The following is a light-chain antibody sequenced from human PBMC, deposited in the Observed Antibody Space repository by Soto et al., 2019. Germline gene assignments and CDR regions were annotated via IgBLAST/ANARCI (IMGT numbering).Light chain of an antibody. CDR2: GAS. CDR1: QSVSSSY. V-gene: IGKV3-20*01. Sequence: EIVLPQSPGPLSLSPGERATLSCRASQSVSSSYLAWYQQKPGQAPRLLIYGASSRATGIPDRFRGSESGTDFTLTISRLEPEDFVVYYCQQYGSSPPWTFGQGTKVEIK. J-gene: IGKJ1*01. CDR3: QQYGSSPPWT.